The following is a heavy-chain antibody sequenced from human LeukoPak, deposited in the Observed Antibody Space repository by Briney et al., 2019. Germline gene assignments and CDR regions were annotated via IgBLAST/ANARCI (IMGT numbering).Heavy chain of an antibody. J-gene: IGHJ6*02. V-gene: IGHV3-23*01. D-gene: IGHD5-18*01. CDR3: AKGGYGRNYYYYYGIDV. CDR1: GFTFSSYA. CDR2: ISGSGGST. Sequence: RRSLRLSCAASGFTFSSYAMSWVRQAPGKGLEWVSAISGSGGSTYYADSGEGWFTISRDNSENTLYLQVNSVKAEDTAVYYCAKGGYGRNYYYYYGIDVWGRGTTVTVSS.